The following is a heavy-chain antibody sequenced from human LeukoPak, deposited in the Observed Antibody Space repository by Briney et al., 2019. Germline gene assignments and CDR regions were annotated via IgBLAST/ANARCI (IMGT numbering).Heavy chain of an antibody. CDR2: IYCDNT. V-gene: IGHV3-53*01. CDR1: GFTVSINS. D-gene: IGHD4/OR15-4a*01. J-gene: IGHJ4*02. Sequence: GGSLRLSCTVSGFTVSINSMSWVRNAPGKGLEGVSFIYCDNTHYSDSVKGRSTISRANSKNTLHLQMKSRRAEDPAEYNCTRRAGAYSHPYDYWGQGTLVTVSS. CDR3: TRRAGAYSHPYDY.